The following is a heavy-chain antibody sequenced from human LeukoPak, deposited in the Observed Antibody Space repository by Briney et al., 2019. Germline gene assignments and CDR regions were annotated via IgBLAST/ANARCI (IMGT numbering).Heavy chain of an antibody. Sequence: ASVKVSCKASGYTFTSYGINWVRQAPGQGLEWMGWISASQKLQGRVTMTRDTSISTVYMELTSLTSDDTAVYYCARWGGVQFDPWGQGTLVTVSS. D-gene: IGHD2-8*01. CDR1: GYTFTSYG. CDR3: ARWGGVQFDP. V-gene: IGHV1-18*01. J-gene: IGHJ5*02. CDR2: ISAS.